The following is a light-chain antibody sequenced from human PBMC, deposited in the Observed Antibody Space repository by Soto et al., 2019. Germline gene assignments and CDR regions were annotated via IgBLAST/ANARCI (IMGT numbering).Light chain of an antibody. CDR3: HQYGSSPLPGGSPLP. V-gene: IGKV3-20*01. CDR1: QSVSGNY. J-gene: IGKJ4*01. Sequence: ENVLTQSPGTLSLSPGERATLSCRASQSVSGNYLAWYQHKPGQAPRLLIYGASSRATGIADRFSGSGSGTDFSLTISRLEPEYFAVYYCHQYGSSPLPGGSPLPFGGGTKVEIK. CDR2: GAS.